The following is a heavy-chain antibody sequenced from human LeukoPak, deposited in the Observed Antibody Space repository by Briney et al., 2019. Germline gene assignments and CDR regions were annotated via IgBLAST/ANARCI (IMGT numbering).Heavy chain of an antibody. D-gene: IGHD3-10*01. Sequence: GASVKVSCKASGGTFSSYAISWVRQAPGQGLEWMGGIIPIFGTANYAQKFQGRVTITADRSTSTAYMELSSLRSEDTAVYYCARVRMVRGVTGWFDPWGQGTLVTVSS. V-gene: IGHV1-69*06. CDR1: GGTFSSYA. CDR3: ARVRMVRGVTGWFDP. CDR2: IIPIFGTA. J-gene: IGHJ5*02.